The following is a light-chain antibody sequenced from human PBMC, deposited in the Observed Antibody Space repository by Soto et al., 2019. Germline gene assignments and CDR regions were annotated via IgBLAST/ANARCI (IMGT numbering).Light chain of an antibody. J-gene: IGLJ2*01. Sequence: QLVLTQSPSASASLGASVKLTCTLSSGHSSYAIAWHQQQPEKGPRYLMKLDSDGSHTKGDAIPDRFSGSSSGAERYLTISILQSEDEADYYGQTWGTGIHVVFGGGTKVTVL. V-gene: IGLV4-69*01. CDR3: QTWGTGIHVV. CDR2: LDSDGSH. CDR1: SGHSSYA.